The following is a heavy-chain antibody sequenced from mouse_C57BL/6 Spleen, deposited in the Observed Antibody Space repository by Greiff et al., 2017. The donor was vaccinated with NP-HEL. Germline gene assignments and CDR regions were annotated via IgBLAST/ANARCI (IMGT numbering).Heavy chain of an antibody. CDR3: ASKNYGSRESGFAY. CDR1: GYSFTDYN. J-gene: IGHJ3*01. D-gene: IGHD1-1*01. Sequence: VQLQQSGPELVKPGASVKISCKASGYSFTDYNMNWVKQSNGKSLEWIGVINPNYGTTSYNQKFKGKATLTVDQSSSTAYIQLNSLTSEDSAVYYCASKNYGSRESGFAYWGQGTLVTVSA. V-gene: IGHV1-39*01. CDR2: INPNYGTT.